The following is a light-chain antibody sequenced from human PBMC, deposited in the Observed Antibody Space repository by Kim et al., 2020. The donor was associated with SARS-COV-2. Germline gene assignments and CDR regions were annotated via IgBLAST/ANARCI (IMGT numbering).Light chain of an antibody. Sequence: GQSITISCTGTSSDVGGYNHVSWYQQHPGKAPKLMIYDVSDRPSGVSNRFSGSKSGNTASLTISGLQAEDEADYYCSSYTSSSTWVFGGGTQLTVL. CDR2: DVS. CDR3: SSYTSSSTWV. J-gene: IGLJ3*02. CDR1: SSDVGGYNH. V-gene: IGLV2-14*03.